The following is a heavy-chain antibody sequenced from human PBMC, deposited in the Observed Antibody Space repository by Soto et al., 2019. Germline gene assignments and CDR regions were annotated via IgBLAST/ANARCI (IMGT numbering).Heavy chain of an antibody. V-gene: IGHV3-23*01. CDR1: GFTFSSYA. Sequence: SGGSLRLSCAASGFTFSSYAMSWVRQAPGKGLEWVSAISGSGGSTYYADSVKGRFTISRDNSKNTLYLQMNSLRAEDTAVYYCAKEGEYCSGGSCYFGYWGQGTLVTVSS. J-gene: IGHJ4*02. CDR2: ISGSGGST. D-gene: IGHD2-15*01. CDR3: AKEGEYCSGGSCYFGY.